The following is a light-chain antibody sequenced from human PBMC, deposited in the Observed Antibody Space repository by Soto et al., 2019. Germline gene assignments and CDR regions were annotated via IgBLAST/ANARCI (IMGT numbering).Light chain of an antibody. Sequence: EIVLTQSPGTLSLSPGERATLSCRAIQSVSNNYLAWYQQKPGQAPRLLIYGASTRATGIPVRFSGSGSGTEFTLTISSLQSEDFAVYYCQQYNVWPRWRFGQGTKVDIK. J-gene: IGKJ1*01. CDR3: QQYNVWPRWR. CDR2: GAS. V-gene: IGKV3-15*01. CDR1: QSVSNN.